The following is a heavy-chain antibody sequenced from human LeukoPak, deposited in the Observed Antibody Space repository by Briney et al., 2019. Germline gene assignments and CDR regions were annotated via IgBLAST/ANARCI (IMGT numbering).Heavy chain of an antibody. CDR2: IYYSGST. J-gene: IGHJ6*03. CDR3: AKSGATIQGSSYYYYMDV. D-gene: IGHD5-12*01. Sequence: SETLSLTCTVSGGSISSYYWSWIRQPPGKGLEWIGNIYYSGSTYYSPSLMSRVTISVDTSKNQFSLRLSSVTAADTAMYYCAKSGATIQGSSYYYYMDVWGKGTTVTVSS. CDR1: GGSISSYY. V-gene: IGHV4-59*12.